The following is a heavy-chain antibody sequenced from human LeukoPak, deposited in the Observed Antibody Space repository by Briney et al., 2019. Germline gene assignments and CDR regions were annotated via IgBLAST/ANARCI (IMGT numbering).Heavy chain of an antibody. CDR1: GYSFTSYG. Sequence: GESLKISGKGSGYSFTSYGIGWVGQMPGKGLEWMGIIYPGDSDTRYSPSFQGQVTISADKSISTAYLQWSSLKASDTAMYYCARIPDRFGAFDIWGQGTMVTVSS. D-gene: IGHD3-3*01. CDR3: ARIPDRFGAFDI. CDR2: IYPGDSDT. V-gene: IGHV5-51*01. J-gene: IGHJ3*02.